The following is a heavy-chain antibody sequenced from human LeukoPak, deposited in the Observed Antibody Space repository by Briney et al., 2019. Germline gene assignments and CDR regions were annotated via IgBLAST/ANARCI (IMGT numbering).Heavy chain of an antibody. CDR2: INHSGST. Sequence: KPSETLSLTCAVYGGSLSGYYWSWIRQPPGKGLEWIGEINHSGSTNYNPSLKSRVTISVDTSKNQFSLKLSSVTAADTAVYYCARGYYDSSGYRFPHFDYWGQGTLVTVSS. CDR1: GGSLSGYY. D-gene: IGHD3-22*01. J-gene: IGHJ4*02. V-gene: IGHV4-34*01. CDR3: ARGYYDSSGYRFPHFDY.